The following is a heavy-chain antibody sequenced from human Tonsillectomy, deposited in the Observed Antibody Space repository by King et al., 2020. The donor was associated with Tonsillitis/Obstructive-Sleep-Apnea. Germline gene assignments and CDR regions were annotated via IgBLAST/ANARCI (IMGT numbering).Heavy chain of an antibody. CDR1: GYTFTSYA. V-gene: IGHV1-3*01. D-gene: IGHD6-19*01. J-gene: IGHJ3*02. CDR3: AGSGEQWLAGHAFDI. CDR2: INAGNGNT. Sequence: VQLVQSGAEVKKPGASVKVSCKASGYTFTSYAMHWVRQAPGQRLEWMGWINAGNGNTKYSQKFQGRVTITRDTSASTAYMELGSLRSEDTAVYYCAGSGEQWLAGHAFDIWGQGTMVTVSS.